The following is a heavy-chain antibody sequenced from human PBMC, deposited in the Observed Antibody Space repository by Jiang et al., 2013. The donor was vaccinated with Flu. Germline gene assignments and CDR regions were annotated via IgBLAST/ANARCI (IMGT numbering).Heavy chain of an antibody. CDR3: AKDLQDDYNNYGGSYVMDV. V-gene: IGHV3-23*01. D-gene: IGHD5-24*01. CDR1: GFFFSNYA. Sequence: VQLLESGGGLVQPGGSLRLSCAASGFFFSNYAMNWVRQAPGKGLEWVSALSGRGTTTRYADSVEGRFTISRDNSKNTVYLQMNSLRAEDTAVYFRAKDLQDDYNNYGGSYVMDVWGQGTTVTVSS. CDR2: LSGRGTTT. J-gene: IGHJ6*02.